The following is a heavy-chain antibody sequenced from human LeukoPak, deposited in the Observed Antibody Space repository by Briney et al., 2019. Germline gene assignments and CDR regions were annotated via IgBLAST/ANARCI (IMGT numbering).Heavy chain of an antibody. Sequence: SETLSLTCTVSGGSITNYYWSWIRQPPGKGLEWIGFSYYNGNTNYNPSLKSRVTISVDMSKNQFSLSLRSVTAADTAVYYCARGYGSGSYNNFNHWGQGILVAVSS. CDR2: SYYNGNT. CDR3: ARGYGSGSYNNFNH. J-gene: IGHJ4*02. D-gene: IGHD3-10*01. CDR1: GGSITNYY. V-gene: IGHV4-59*01.